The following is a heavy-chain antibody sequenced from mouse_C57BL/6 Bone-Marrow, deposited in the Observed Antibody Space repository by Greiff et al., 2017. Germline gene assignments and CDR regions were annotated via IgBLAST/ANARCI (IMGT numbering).Heavy chain of an antibody. CDR1: GYSFTGYY. D-gene: IGHD1-1*01. J-gene: IGHJ2*01. CDR3: ARRAPVVDYFDY. CDR2: INPSTGGT. Sequence: VQLQQSGPELVKPGASVKISCKASGYSFTGYYMNWVKQSPEKSLEWIGEINPSTGGTTYNQKFKAKATLTVDKSSSTAYMQLKSLTSEDSAVYYCARRAPVVDYFDYWGQGTTLTVSS. V-gene: IGHV1-42*01.